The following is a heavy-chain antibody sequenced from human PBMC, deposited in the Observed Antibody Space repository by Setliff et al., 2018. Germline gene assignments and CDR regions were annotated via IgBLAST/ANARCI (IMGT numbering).Heavy chain of an antibody. D-gene: IGHD2-15*01. V-gene: IGHV1-46*01. Sequence: ASVKVSCKASGYTFTSYYMHWVRQAPGQGLEWMGIINPSGGSTSYAQKFQGRVTMTRDTSTSTVYMELSSLRSEDTAVYYCARDGRSAHVVVVAASSSQYFQHWGQGTLVTVSS. CDR3: ARDGRSAHVVVVAASSSQYFQH. J-gene: IGHJ1*01. CDR2: INPSGGST. CDR1: GYTFTSYY.